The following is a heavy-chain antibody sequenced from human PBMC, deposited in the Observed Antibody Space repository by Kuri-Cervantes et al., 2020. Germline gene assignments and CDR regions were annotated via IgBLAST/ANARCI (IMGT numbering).Heavy chain of an antibody. CDR1: GGTFSSYT. Sequence: SVKVSCKASGGTFSSYTISWVRQAPGQGLEWMGRIIPILGIANYAQKFQGRVTMTEDTSTDTAYMELSSLRSEDTAVYYCATDLVGNYVAFDYWGQGTLVTVSS. CDR3: ATDLVGNYVAFDY. V-gene: IGHV1-69*04. CDR2: IIPILGIA. D-gene: IGHD1-7*01. J-gene: IGHJ4*02.